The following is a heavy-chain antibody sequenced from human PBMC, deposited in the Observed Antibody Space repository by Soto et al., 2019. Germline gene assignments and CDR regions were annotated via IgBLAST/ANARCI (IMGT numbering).Heavy chain of an antibody. V-gene: IGHV3-11*01. D-gene: IGHD1-7*01. Sequence: PGGSLRLSCAASGFTFSDYYMSWIRQAPGKGLEWVSYISSSGSTIYYADSVKGRFTISRDNAKNSLYLQMNSLRAEDTAVYYCARAPKTGTTAYYYYMDVWGKGTTVTVSS. CDR2: ISSSGSTI. CDR3: ARAPKTGTTAYYYYMDV. CDR1: GFTFSDYY. J-gene: IGHJ6*03.